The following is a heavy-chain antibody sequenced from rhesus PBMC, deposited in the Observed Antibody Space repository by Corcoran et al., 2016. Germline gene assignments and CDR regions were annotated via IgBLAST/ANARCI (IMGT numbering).Heavy chain of an antibody. Sequence: QLQLQESGPGLVKPSETLSLTCAVSGGSISSNYWSCIRQPPGTGLEWIGRITCSGVSTDYNPSLRSRVTISAETSRNQFTLKLSPVTTADTAVYSCARVICGLVNVYWGQGVLVTVSS. CDR3: ARVICGLVNVY. CDR2: ITCSGVST. J-gene: IGHJ4*01. CDR1: GGSISSNY. V-gene: IGHV4-173*01. D-gene: IGHD3-3*01.